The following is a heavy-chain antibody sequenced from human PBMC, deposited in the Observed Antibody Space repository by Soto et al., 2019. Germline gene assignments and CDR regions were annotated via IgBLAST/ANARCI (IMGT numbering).Heavy chain of an antibody. J-gene: IGHJ3*02. CDR2: IYWNDDK. CDR3: AKDSRLPGFGLLIHAFDM. CDR1: GFSLSTSGVG. D-gene: IGHD3-3*01. Sequence: SGPTLVNPTQTLTLTCTFSGFSLSTSGVGVGWIRQPPGKALEWLALIYWNDDKRYSPSLKSRLTITKDTSKNQVVLTMTNMDPVDTATYYCAKDSRLPGFGLLIHAFDMWGHGTMVTVSS. V-gene: IGHV2-5*01.